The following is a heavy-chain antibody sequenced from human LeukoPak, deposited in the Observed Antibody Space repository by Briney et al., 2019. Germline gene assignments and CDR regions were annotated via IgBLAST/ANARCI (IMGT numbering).Heavy chain of an antibody. J-gene: IGHJ4*02. CDR2: ITYDGSNK. D-gene: IGHD6-19*01. Sequence: QPGRSLRLSCAASGFSFKDYNMHWARQAPGKGLEWVAVITYDGSNKYYTDSVKGRFTISRDNSKSTLYLQMNSLRPEDTAVYYCAKVRWDNSGWYYLDDWGQGTLVTVSS. V-gene: IGHV3-30*18. CDR3: AKVRWDNSGWYYLDD. CDR1: GFSFKDYN.